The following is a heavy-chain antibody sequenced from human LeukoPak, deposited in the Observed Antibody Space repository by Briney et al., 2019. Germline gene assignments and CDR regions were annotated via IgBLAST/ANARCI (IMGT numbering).Heavy chain of an antibody. CDR1: GFTVSSNY. J-gene: IGHJ4*02. CDR2: IYSGGST. Sequence: GGSLRLSCAASGFTVSSNYMSWVRQAPGEGLEWVSVIYSGGSTYYADSVKGRFTISRDNSKNTLYLQMNSLRAEDTAVYYCARELSSSWYGGPFDYWGQGTLVTVSS. V-gene: IGHV3-66*01. CDR3: ARELSSSWYGGPFDY. D-gene: IGHD6-13*01.